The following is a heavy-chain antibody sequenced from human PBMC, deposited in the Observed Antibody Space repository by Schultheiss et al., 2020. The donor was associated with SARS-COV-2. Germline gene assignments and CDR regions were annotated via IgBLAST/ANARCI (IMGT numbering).Heavy chain of an antibody. D-gene: IGHD2-15*01. CDR3: ARGTGDGVVVAAGHFDY. CDR1: GFTLGTYW. Sequence: GESLKISCAASGFTLGTYWMHWVRQTPGKGLVWVSRINEYGSITDYADSVKGRFTISRDNAKNTLYLQMNSLRAEDTAVYYCARGTGDGVVVAAGHFDYWGQGTLVTVSS. CDR2: INEYGSIT. J-gene: IGHJ4*02. V-gene: IGHV3-74*01.